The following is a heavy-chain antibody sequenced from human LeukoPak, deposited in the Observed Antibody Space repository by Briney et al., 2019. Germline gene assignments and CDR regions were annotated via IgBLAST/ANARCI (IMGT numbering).Heavy chain of an antibody. CDR3: ARERLDDLYYYYGMDV. D-gene: IGHD3-3*01. CDR2: INAGNGNT. J-gene: IGHJ6*02. V-gene: IGHV1-3*01. Sequence: ASVKVSCKASGYTLTSYAMHWVRQAPGQRLEWMGWINAGNGNTKYSQKFQGRVTITRDTSASTAYMELSSLRSEDTAVYYCARERLDDLYYYYGMDVWGQGTTVTVSS. CDR1: GYTLTSYA.